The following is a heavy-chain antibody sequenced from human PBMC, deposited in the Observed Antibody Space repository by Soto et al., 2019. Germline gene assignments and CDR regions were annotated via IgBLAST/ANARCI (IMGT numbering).Heavy chain of an antibody. CDR3: ARDSPRGSYYADWFYP. J-gene: IGHJ5*02. CDR2: ISSSGSTI. CDR1: GFTFSDYY. V-gene: IGHV3-11*01. D-gene: IGHD1-26*01. Sequence: GGSLRLSCAASGFTFSDYYMSWIRQAPGKGLEWVSYISSSGSTIYYADSVKGRFTISRDNAKNSLYLQMNSLRAEDTAVYYCARDSPRGSYYADWFYPWGQGTLVTVSS.